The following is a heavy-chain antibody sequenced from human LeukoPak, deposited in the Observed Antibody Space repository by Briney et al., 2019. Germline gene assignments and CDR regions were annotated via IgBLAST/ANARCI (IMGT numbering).Heavy chain of an antibody. CDR1: GFTFSSYA. Sequence: GGSLRLSCAASGFTFSSYAMSWVRQAPGKGLEWVSAISGSGGSTYYADSVKGRFTISRGNSKNTLYLQMNSLRAEDTAVYYCAKGSADPLWFGELFFSPYYYYGMDVWGQGTTVTVSS. J-gene: IGHJ6*02. D-gene: IGHD3-10*01. V-gene: IGHV3-23*01. CDR3: AKGSADPLWFGELFFSPYYYYGMDV. CDR2: ISGSGGST.